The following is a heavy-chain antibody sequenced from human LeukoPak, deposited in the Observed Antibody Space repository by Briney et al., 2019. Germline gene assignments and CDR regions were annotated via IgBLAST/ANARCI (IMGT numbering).Heavy chain of an antibody. J-gene: IGHJ6*03. Sequence: ASVKVSCKASGYTFTSYDINWVRQATGQGLEWMGWMNPNSGNTGYAQKFQGRVTITRNTSISTAYMELSSLRSEDTAVYYCARTLRFLEWLPAQRYYYMDVSGKGTTVTVSS. V-gene: IGHV1-8*03. D-gene: IGHD3-3*01. CDR1: GYTFTSYD. CDR2: MNPNSGNT. CDR3: ARTLRFLEWLPAQRYYYMDV.